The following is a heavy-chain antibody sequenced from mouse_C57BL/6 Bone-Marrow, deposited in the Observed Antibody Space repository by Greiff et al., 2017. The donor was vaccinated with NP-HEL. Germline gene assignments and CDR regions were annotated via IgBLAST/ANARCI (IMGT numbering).Heavy chain of an antibody. V-gene: IGHV14-4*01. CDR3: NFDGYCGAWFAY. CDR1: GFNLKDDY. Sequence: EVQLHQSGPELVRPGASVKLSCTASGFNLKDDYMHWVKPRPAQGLEWIGWIDPENGDTAYASKFPGKATITADTSSNTAYLQLSSLTSAPTAVDDCNFDGYCGAWFAYWGQGTLVTVSA. D-gene: IGHD2-3*01. J-gene: IGHJ3*01. CDR2: IDPENGDT.